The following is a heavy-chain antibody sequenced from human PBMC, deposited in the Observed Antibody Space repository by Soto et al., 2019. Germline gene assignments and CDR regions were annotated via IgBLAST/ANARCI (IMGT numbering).Heavy chain of an antibody. J-gene: IGHJ4*02. D-gene: IGHD5-12*01. V-gene: IGHV3-48*02. Sequence: GGSLRLSCAASGFTFCIYSMNWFRQAPGKGLEWVSYISISSSTIYYADSVKGRFTISRDNAKNSLYLQMNSLRDEDTAVYYCARPLATIFDYWGQGTLVTVSS. CDR2: ISISSSTI. CDR3: ARPLATIFDY. CDR1: GFTFCIYS.